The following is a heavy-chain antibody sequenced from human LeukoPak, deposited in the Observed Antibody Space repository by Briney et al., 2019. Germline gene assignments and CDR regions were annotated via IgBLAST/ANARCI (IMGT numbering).Heavy chain of an antibody. J-gene: IGHJ4*02. CDR1: GVSIGGYY. V-gene: IGHV4-59*08. D-gene: IGHD3-10*01. Sequence: SETLSLTCTASGVSIGGYYWSWIRQAPGKGLEWVGYIYYSGSTNYNPSLKSRVTISLATSKRQFSLRVTSVTAADTAVYYCSRRDFYGSGSNYDYWGQGTLVTVSS. CDR3: SRRDFYGSGSNYDY. CDR2: IYYSGST.